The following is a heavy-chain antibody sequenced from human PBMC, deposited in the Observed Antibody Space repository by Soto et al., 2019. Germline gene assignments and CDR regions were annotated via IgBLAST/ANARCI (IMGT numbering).Heavy chain of an antibody. CDR2: IDHSGST. CDR3: ARFTRYCSGGSCYSAAYHYYYMDV. CDR1: GGSFSGYY. D-gene: IGHD2-15*01. V-gene: IGHV4-34*01. J-gene: IGHJ6*03. Sequence: SETLSLTCAVYGGSFSGYYWSWIRQPPGKGLEWIGEIDHSGSTNYNPSLKSRVTISVDTSKNQFSLKLSSVTAADTAVYYCARFTRYCSGGSCYSAAYHYYYMDVWGKGTTVTVSS.